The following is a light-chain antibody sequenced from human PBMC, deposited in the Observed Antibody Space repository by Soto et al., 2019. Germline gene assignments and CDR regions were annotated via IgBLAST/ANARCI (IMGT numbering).Light chain of an antibody. V-gene: IGKV3-15*01. CDR3: QQYNNCLSIT. CDR1: QSVSSN. CDR2: GAA. Sequence: EIVMTQSPATLSLSPGERATLSCGASQSVSSNLAWYQHKRGQAPMLLIYGAATRANGIPARFSGSGSGTEFTLNISSLQSEDVAVYYWQQYNNCLSITVGQGSRLEIK. J-gene: IGKJ5*01.